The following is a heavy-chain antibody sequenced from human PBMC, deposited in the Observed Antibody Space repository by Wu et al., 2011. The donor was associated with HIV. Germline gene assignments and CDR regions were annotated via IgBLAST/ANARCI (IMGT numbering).Heavy chain of an antibody. CDR1: VYTFTNYA. Sequence: QVQLVQSGPEVKKPGASVKSPVRLLVYTFTNYAISWVRQAPGQGLEWMGWINPNSGGTNYAQKFQGRVTMTRDTSINTAYMDLSSLRSDDSAVYYCARDPGIAATGMFGWGQGTLVTVSS. CDR2: INPNSGGT. J-gene: IGHJ4*02. CDR3: ARDPGIAATGMFG. D-gene: IGHD6-13*01. V-gene: IGHV1-2*02.